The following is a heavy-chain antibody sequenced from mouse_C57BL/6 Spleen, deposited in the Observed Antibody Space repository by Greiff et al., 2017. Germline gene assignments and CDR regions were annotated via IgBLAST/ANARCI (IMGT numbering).Heavy chain of an antibody. J-gene: IGHJ1*03. CDR1: GYTFTDYY. CDR2: IYPGSGNT. V-gene: IGHV1-76*01. CDR3: AKVGGSSLYFDV. Sequence: VKVVESGAELVRPGASVKLSCKASGYTFTDYYINWVKQRPGQGLEWIARIYPGSGNTYYNEKFKGKATLTAEKSSSTAYMQLSSLTSEDSAVYFCAKVGGSSLYFDVWGTGTTVTVSS. D-gene: IGHD1-1*01.